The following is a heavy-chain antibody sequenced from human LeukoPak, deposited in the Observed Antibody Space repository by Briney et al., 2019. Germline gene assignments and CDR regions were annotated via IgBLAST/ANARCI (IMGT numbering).Heavy chain of an antibody. CDR1: GFIFDDYG. CDR3: ARDASYYDSTGYYPYYFDY. D-gene: IGHD3-22*01. J-gene: IGHJ4*02. V-gene: IGHV3-20*04. CDR2: MSWNWGST. Sequence: GGSLRLSCAASGFIFDDYGMGWVRQVPGKGLEWVSGMSWNWGSTGYADSVKGRFTISRDNAKKSLYLQMNSLRAEDTALYYCARDASYYDSTGYYPYYFDYWGQGTLVTVSS.